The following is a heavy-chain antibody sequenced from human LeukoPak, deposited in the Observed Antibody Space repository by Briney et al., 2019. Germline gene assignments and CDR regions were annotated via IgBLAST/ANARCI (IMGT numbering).Heavy chain of an antibody. CDR1: GGTFSSYA. V-gene: IGHV1-69*13. CDR2: IIPIFGTA. D-gene: IGHD3-3*01. J-gene: IGHJ4*02. Sequence: SVKVSCKASGGTFSSYAISWVRQAPGQGLEWMGGIIPIFGTANYAQKFQGRVTITADESTSTAHMELSSLRSEDTAVYYCARNRYSKTYYDFWSGYYTEFDYWGQGTLVTVSS. CDR3: ARNRYSKTYYDFWSGYYTEFDY.